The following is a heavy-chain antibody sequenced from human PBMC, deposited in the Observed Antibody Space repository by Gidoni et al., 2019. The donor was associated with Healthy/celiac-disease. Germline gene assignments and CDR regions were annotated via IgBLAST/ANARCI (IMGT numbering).Heavy chain of an antibody. V-gene: IGHV4-34*01. CDR1: SFSGYY. D-gene: IGHD3-3*01. CDR2: INHSGST. CDR3: ARSLQGNYDRKRGWFDP. Sequence: SFSGYYWSWIRQPPGKGLEWIGEINHSGSTNYNPSLKSRVTISVDTSKNQFSLKLSSVTAADTAVYYCARSLQGNYDRKRGWFDPWGQGTLVTVSS. J-gene: IGHJ5*02.